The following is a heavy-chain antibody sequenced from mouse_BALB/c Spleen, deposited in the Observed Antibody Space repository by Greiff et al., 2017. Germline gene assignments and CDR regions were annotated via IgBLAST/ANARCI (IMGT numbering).Heavy chain of an antibody. Sequence: QVQLQQPGAELVKPGASVKLSCKASGYTFTSYWMHWVKQRPGQGLEWIGEIDPSDSYTNYNQKFKGKATLTVDKSSSTAYMQLSSLTSEDSAVYYCARMGLRYWYFDVWGAGTTVTSPQ. CDR2: IDPSDSYT. CDR3: ARMGLRYWYFDV. V-gene: IGHV1-69*02. D-gene: IGHD1-1*01. CDR1: GYTFTSYW. J-gene: IGHJ1*01.